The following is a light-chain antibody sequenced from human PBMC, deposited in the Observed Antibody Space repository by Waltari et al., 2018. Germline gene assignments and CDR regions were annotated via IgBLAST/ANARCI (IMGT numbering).Light chain of an antibody. CDR3: QQYTGSPWT. J-gene: IGKJ1*01. Sequence: EIVLTQSPGTLSLSPGERATLSCRASQSVSSSYLAWYQQKPGQAPRLLIYGASSRATGIPDRFSGSGFGTDFTLTISRLEPEDFAVYYCQQYTGSPWTFGQGTKVEIK. V-gene: IGKV3-20*01. CDR2: GAS. CDR1: QSVSSSY.